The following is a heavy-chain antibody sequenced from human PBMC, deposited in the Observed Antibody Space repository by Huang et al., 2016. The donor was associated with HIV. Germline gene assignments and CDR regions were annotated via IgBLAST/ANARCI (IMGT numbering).Heavy chain of an antibody. J-gene: IGHJ4*02. CDR3: ARLPGSITMIRGVITDPY. D-gene: IGHD3-10*01. V-gene: IGHV4-39*01. CDR2: IYYSGST. CDR1: GGSIRSDNYY. Sequence: QLQLQESGPGLVKPSETLSLTCTVSGGSIRSDNYYWGWIRQPPGKGLEWIGSIYYSGSTYYNPSRKSRGTITVDTSKNQFSLKMRSVTAADTAVYYCARLPGSITMIRGVITDPYWGQGTLVTVSS.